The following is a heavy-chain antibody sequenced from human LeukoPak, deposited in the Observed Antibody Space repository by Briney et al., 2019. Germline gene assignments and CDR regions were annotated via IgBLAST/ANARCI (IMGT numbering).Heavy chain of an antibody. CDR2: ISAYNGNT. J-gene: IGHJ4*02. D-gene: IGHD3-9*01. CDR1: GYTFTSYG. V-gene: IGHV1-18*01. Sequence: ASVKVSCKDSGYTFTSYGISWVRQAPGQGLEWMGWISAYNGNTDFAQKLQGRVTMTTDTSTSTAYMDLRSLRSDDTAVYYCARDQAATNTQVRFCLDWGQGTLVTVSS. CDR3: ARDQAATNTQVRFCLD.